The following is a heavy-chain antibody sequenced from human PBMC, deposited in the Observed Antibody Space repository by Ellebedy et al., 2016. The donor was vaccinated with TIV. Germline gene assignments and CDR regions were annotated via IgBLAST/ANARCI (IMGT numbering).Heavy chain of an antibody. CDR1: GFTFSSYD. CDR3: ARGRYSSSWYLRAFDN. D-gene: IGHD6-13*01. CDR2: IGTAGDT. Sequence: GGSLRLXCAASGFTFSSYDMHWVRQATGKGLEWVSAIGTAGDTYYPGSVKGRFTISRENAKNSLYLQMNSLRAEDTAVYYCARGRYSSSWYLRAFDNWGQGTMVTVSS. J-gene: IGHJ3*02. V-gene: IGHV3-13*01.